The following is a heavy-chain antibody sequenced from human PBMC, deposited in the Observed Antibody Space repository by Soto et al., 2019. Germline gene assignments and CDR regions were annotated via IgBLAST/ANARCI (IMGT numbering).Heavy chain of an antibody. CDR2: ISSSGSTI. V-gene: IGHV3-48*03. D-gene: IGHD6-19*01. J-gene: IGHJ5*02. Sequence: LRLSCAASGFTFSSYEMNWFRQAPGKGLEWVSYISSSGSTIYYADSVKGRFTISRDNAKNSLYLQMNSLRAEDTAVYYCASVLVAGTDRFDPWGQGTLVTVSS. CDR3: ASVLVAGTDRFDP. CDR1: GFTFSSYE.